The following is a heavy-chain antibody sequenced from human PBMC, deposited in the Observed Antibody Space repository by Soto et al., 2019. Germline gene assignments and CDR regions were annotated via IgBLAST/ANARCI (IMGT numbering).Heavy chain of an antibody. CDR2: IYYSGST. D-gene: IGHD6-13*01. V-gene: IGHV4-59*01. Sequence: QVQLQESGPGLVKPSETLSLTCTVSGGSISSYYWSWIRQPPGKGLEWIGYIYYSGSTNYNPSLKSRVTISVDTSKNQFSLKLSSVTAADTAVYYCARGLYSSSPFGYWGQGTLVTVSS. J-gene: IGHJ4*02. CDR3: ARGLYSSSPFGY. CDR1: GGSISSYY.